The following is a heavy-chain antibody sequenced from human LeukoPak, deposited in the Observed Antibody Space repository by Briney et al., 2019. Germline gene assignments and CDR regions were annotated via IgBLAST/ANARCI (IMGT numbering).Heavy chain of an antibody. CDR3: ARGGIASDFDY. J-gene: IGHJ4*02. D-gene: IGHD6-25*01. Sequence: LSLTCTVSGYSISSGYYWGWIRQPPGKGLEWVASISYDGSNKYYADSVKGRFTISRDNSKNTLYLQMNSLRAQDTAVYYCARGGIASDFDYWGQGTLVTVSS. CDR1: GYSISSGY. V-gene: IGHV3-30*03. CDR2: ISYDGSNK.